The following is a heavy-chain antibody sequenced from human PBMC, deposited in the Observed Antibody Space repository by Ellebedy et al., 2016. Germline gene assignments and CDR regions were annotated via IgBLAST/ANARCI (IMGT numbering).Heavy chain of an antibody. J-gene: IGHJ4*02. V-gene: IGHV4-61*02. CDR3: ATLTIPGGSDS. CDR2: IYTTGNA. D-gene: IGHD3-16*01. CDR1: GDSINSGAFY. Sequence: SETLSLXXTVSGDSINSGAFYWIWVRQPAGKGLEWIRRIYTTGNAIYNPSLKSRITMSVDTSRNHFSMELRSVTAADTAVYYCATLTIPGGSDSWGQGILVTVSS.